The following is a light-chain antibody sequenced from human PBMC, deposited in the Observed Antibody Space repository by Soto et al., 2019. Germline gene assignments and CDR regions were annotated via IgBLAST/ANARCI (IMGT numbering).Light chain of an antibody. V-gene: IGKV3-20*01. CDR3: QQMGG. J-gene: IGKJ1*01. CDR2: GAS. CDR1: QSVNSNY. Sequence: EIVLTQSPGTLPLSPGERATLSSRASQSVNSNYLAWYQQKPGQAPRLLIYGASIRATGIPERFSGSGSGTDFTLTISRLEPEDFAVYYCQQMGGFGQGTKVEIK.